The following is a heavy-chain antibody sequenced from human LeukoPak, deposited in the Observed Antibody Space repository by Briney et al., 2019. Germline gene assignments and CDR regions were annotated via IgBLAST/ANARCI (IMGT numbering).Heavy chain of an antibody. CDR3: AMAPYYYDSSGYYDDAFDI. D-gene: IGHD3-22*01. CDR1: GGSISSSSYY. V-gene: IGHV4-61*05. J-gene: IGHJ3*02. Sequence: PSETLSLTCTVSGGSISSSSYYWGWIRQPPGKGLEWIGRIYTSGSTNYNPSLKSRVTMSVDTSKNQFSLKLSSVTAADTAVYYCAMAPYYYDSSGYYDDAFDIWGQGTMVTVSS. CDR2: IYTSGST.